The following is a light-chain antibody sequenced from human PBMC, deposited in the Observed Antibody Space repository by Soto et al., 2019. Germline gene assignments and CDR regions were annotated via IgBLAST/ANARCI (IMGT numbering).Light chain of an antibody. Sequence: EIVMTQSPATLSVSPGERATLSCRASQSVSSNLAWYQQKPGQAPRLLIHGASTRATGIPARFSGSGSGTEVTLTISSLQSEDFAVYYCQQYNNWPPFTFGPGTKVDI. CDR3: QQYNNWPPFT. J-gene: IGKJ3*01. CDR1: QSVSSN. CDR2: GAS. V-gene: IGKV3-15*01.